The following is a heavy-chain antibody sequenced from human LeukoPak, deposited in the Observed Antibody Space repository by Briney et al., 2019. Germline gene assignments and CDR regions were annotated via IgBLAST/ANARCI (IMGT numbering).Heavy chain of an antibody. CDR1: GDSVSTNRAG. D-gene: IGHD5-24*01. Sequence: SQTLSLTCAISGDSVSTNRAGWNWIRQSPSRGLEWLGRTYYSSSWYNDYAVSVRSRLTISADTSKNQFSLLFSSVTPDDTAVYFCARGWLHSGFDYWGQGTLVTVSS. J-gene: IGHJ4*02. CDR3: ARGWLHSGFDY. V-gene: IGHV6-1*01. CDR2: TYYSSSWYN.